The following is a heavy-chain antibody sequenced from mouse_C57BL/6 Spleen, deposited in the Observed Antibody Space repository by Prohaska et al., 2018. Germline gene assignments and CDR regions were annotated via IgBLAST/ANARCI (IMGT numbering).Heavy chain of an antibody. J-gene: IGHJ1*03. CDR3: ASPDWDWYLDV. V-gene: IGHV4-1*01. Sequence: EVKLLKSGGGLVQPGGSLKLSCVASGIDFSRYWMSWVRRDPGKGLEWNGEINPDSSTXNYAPGLKDKFIISRDNAKNTLYLQMSKVRSDDTALYYCASPDWDWYLDVWGTGTTVTVSS. CDR1: GIDFSRYW. D-gene: IGHD4-1*01. CDR2: INPDSSTX.